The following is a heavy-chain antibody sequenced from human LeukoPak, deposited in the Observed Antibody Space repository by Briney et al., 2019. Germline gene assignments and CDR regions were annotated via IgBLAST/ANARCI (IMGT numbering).Heavy chain of an antibody. Sequence: GGSLRLSCAASGFTFSSYSMNWVRQAPGKGLEWVSSISSSSSYMFYADSMKGRFTISRDNAKNSLYLQMNSLRAEDTAVYYCARDWGIAAAGKASHFGMDVWGQGTTVTVSS. CDR2: ISSSSSYM. CDR1: GFTFSSYS. V-gene: IGHV3-21*01. D-gene: IGHD6-13*01. CDR3: ARDWGIAAAGKASHFGMDV. J-gene: IGHJ6*02.